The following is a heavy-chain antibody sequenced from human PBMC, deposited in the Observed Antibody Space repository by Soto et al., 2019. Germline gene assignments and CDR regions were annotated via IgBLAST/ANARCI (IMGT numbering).Heavy chain of an antibody. V-gene: IGHV4-30-4*01. D-gene: IGHD6-6*01. CDR3: ARERGSSSSLFDY. Sequence: SETLSLTCTVSGGSISSGDYYWSLIRQPPGKGLEWIGYIYYSGSTYYNPSLKSRVTISVDTSKNQFSLKLSAVTAADTAVYNCARERGSSSSLFDYWGQGTLVTVSS. CDR2: IYYSGST. J-gene: IGHJ4*02. CDR1: GGSISSGDYY.